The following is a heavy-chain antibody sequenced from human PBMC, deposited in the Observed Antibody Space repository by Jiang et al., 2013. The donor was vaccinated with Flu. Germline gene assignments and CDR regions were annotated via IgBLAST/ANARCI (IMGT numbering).Heavy chain of an antibody. CDR1: GYSFTSYW. V-gene: IGHV5-10-1*01. CDR3: ARHGGGYGDNGAFDI. J-gene: IGHJ3*02. CDR2: IDPSDSYT. D-gene: IGHD4-17*01. Sequence: GAEVKKPGESLRISCKGSGYSFTSYWISWVRQMPGKGLEWMGRIDPSDSYTNYSPSFQGHVTISADKSISTAYLQWSSLKASDTAMYYCARHGGGYGDNGAFDIWGQGTMVTVSS.